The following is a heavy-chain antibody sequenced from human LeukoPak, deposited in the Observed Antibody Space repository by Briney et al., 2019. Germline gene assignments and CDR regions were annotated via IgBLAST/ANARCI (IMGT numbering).Heavy chain of an antibody. V-gene: IGHV4-34*01. CDR2: IIHSGST. D-gene: IGHD2-15*01. CDR3: ARGQDIVVVVAATDKFDY. Sequence: SETLSLTCAVYGGSFSGYYWSWIHQPPGKGLEWIGEIIHSGSTNYNPSLKSRVTISVDTSKNQFSLKLSSVTAADTAVYYCARGQDIVVVVAATDKFDYWGQGTLVTVSS. J-gene: IGHJ4*02. CDR1: GGSFSGYY.